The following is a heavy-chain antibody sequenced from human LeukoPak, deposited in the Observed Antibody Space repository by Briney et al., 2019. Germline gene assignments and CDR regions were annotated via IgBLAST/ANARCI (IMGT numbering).Heavy chain of an antibody. CDR1: GYRFTSYG. D-gene: IGHD2-15*01. Sequence: ASVKXSCKASGYRFTSYGITWVRQAPXQGLEWMGWISAYNGNTNYAQKLQGRVTLTTDTSTSTAYMELRSLRSDDTAVYYCAREGYCSGGTCYSTMNWFDPWGQGTLVTVSS. V-gene: IGHV1-18*01. CDR2: ISAYNGNT. CDR3: AREGYCSGGTCYSTMNWFDP. J-gene: IGHJ5*02.